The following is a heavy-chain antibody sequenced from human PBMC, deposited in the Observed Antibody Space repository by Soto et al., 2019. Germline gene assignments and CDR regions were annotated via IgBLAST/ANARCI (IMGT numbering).Heavy chain of an antibody. CDR3: ARQGRVRGGKGDY. J-gene: IGHJ4*02. Sequence: QVQLQQWGAGLLKPSETLSLTCAVYGGSFSGYYWSWIRQPPGKGLEWIGEINHSGSTNYNPSLKRRVTISVDTSKNQFSLKLSSVTAADTAVYYCARQGRVRGGKGDYWGQGTLVTVSS. CDR2: INHSGST. CDR1: GGSFSGYY. V-gene: IGHV4-34*01. D-gene: IGHD3-10*01.